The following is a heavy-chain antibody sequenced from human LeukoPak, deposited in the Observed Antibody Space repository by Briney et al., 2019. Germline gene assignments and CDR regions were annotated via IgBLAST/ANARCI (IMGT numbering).Heavy chain of an antibody. V-gene: IGHV4-61*01. J-gene: IGHJ4*02. CDR3: ARSRGAYYASSGSLDY. D-gene: IGHD3-22*01. Sequence: PSETLSLTCTVSGVSVSSGSYYWNWIRQRPAKGLEWIGYIYYTGSTNFNPSLKSRVTISLDTSKNQFSLKLSSVTAADTAVYYCARSRGAYYASSGSLDYWGQGTLVTVSS. CDR1: GVSVSSGSYY. CDR2: IYYTGST.